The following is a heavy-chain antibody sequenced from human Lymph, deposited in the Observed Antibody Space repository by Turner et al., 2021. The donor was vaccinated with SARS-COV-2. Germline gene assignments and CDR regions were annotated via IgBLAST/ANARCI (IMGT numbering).Heavy chain of an antibody. CDR1: GLTFSSDS. CDR2: ISGSSSYI. V-gene: IGHV3-21*02. Sequence: EVLLVASGDVLVKPGGSLSLSCTASGLTFSSDSMHWVRQAQGKGLEWVSFISGSSSYIYYADSVKGRFTSSRDNAKNSLYLQMNSLRAEDTAVYYCARGGRPPWQWLGLGNFDYWGQGTLVTVSS. J-gene: IGHJ4*02. CDR3: ARGGRPPWQWLGLGNFDY. D-gene: IGHD6-19*01.